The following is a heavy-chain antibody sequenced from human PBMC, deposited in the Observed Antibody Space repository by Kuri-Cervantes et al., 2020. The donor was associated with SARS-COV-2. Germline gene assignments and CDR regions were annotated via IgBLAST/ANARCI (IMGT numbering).Heavy chain of an antibody. V-gene: IGHV4-39*01. Sequence: GSLRLSCTVSGGSVSSGSYYWGWIRQPPGKGLEWIGSFYYRGSTYYNPSLTSRVTISVDTSKNQFSLRLSSVTAADTAVYYCARHTRGYSYGYPEFDYWGQGTLVTVSS. CDR1: GGSVSSGSYY. D-gene: IGHD5-18*01. CDR3: ARHTRGYSYGYPEFDY. J-gene: IGHJ4*02. CDR2: FYYRGST.